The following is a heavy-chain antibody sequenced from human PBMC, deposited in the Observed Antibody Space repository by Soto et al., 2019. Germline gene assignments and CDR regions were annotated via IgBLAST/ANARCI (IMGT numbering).Heavy chain of an antibody. V-gene: IGHV3-30*03. CDR1: GVTLSNFG. D-gene: IGHD2-21*01. CDR2: ISRDGSTM. J-gene: IGHJ4*02. Sequence: QVQLVESGGGVVQPGRSLRLSCAASGVTLSNFGMHWVRQAPGKGLEWVAVISRDGSTMLYADSVKGRFTISRDSSRNTLYLQMNSLRAEDTAVYHCVGEVASGYWGQGTLVNGSS. CDR3: VGEVASGY.